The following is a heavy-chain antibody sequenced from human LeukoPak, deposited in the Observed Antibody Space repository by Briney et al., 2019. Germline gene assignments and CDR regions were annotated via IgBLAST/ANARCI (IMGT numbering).Heavy chain of an antibody. CDR1: GGSFSGYY. D-gene: IGHD5-18*01. Sequence: SETLSLTCAVYGGSFSGYYWSWIRQPPGKGLEWIGEINHSGSTNYNPSLKSRVTISVDTSKNQFSLKLSSVTAADTAVYYCARGPGYSYGSRVDYYYYYGMDVWGQGPRSPSP. V-gene: IGHV4-34*01. CDR3: ARGPGYSYGSRVDYYYYYGMDV. J-gene: IGHJ6*02. CDR2: INHSGST.